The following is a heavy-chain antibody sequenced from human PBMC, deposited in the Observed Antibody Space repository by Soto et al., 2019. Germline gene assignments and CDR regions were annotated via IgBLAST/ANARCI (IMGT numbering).Heavy chain of an antibody. V-gene: IGHV3-15*01. CDR3: TTSDNWNYLHYFDY. Sequence: PGGSLRLSCAASGFTFSNAWMSWVRQAPGKGLEWVGRIKSKTDGGTTDYAAPVKGRFTISRDDSKNTLYLQMNSLKTEDTAVYYCTTSDNWNYLHYFDYWGQGTLVTVSS. D-gene: IGHD1-7*01. J-gene: IGHJ4*02. CDR2: IKSKTDGGTT. CDR1: GFTFSNAW.